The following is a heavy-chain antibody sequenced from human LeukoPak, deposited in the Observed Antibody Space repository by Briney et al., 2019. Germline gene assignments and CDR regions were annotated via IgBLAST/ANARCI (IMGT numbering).Heavy chain of an antibody. CDR1: GFTFSSYA. D-gene: IGHD3-10*01. Sequence: TGGSLRLSCAASGFTFSSYAMHWVRQAPGKGLEWVAVISYDGSNKYYADSVKGRFTISRDNSKNTLYLQMNSLRAEDTAVYYCASSDLYGSGSYDYWGQGTLVTVSS. CDR3: ASSDLYGSGSYDY. J-gene: IGHJ4*02. V-gene: IGHV3-30-3*01. CDR2: ISYDGSNK.